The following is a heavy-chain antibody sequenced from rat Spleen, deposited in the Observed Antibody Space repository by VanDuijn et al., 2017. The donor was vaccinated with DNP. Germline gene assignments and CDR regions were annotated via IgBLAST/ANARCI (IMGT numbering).Heavy chain of an antibody. J-gene: IGHJ2*01. CDR1: GDSVTSDYR. D-gene: IGHD4-4*01. CDR2: INNAGTT. V-gene: IGHV3-3*01. CDR3: AIQLGVCDY. Sequence: EVQLQESGPGLVKPSQSLSLTCSVTGDSVTSDYRWNWIRKFPGDKLEWMGYINNAGTTKYNTSLKSRISITRETSKNQFFLQINSVITEDTGTYYCAIQLGVCDYWGQGVMVTVSS.